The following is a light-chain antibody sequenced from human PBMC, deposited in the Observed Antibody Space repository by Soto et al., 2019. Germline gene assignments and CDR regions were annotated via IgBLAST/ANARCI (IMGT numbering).Light chain of an antibody. J-gene: IGKJ3*01. V-gene: IGKV3D-20*02. CDR1: QSVSNNY. CDR3: QQRSNWFT. Sequence: IGLTQSAGTLSLSPGERATLSCRASQSVSNNYLAWYQQKPGQAPRLLIYGASNRATGIPDRFSGSGSGTDFTLTISSLEPEDFAVYYCQQRSNWFTFGPGTKVDIK. CDR2: GAS.